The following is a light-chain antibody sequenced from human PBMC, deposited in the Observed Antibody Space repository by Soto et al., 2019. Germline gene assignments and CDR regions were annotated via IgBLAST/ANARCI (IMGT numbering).Light chain of an antibody. Sequence: AIQMTQFPSSLSASVGDRVTITCRASQDIRSDLGWYQQRPGKAPKLLIYATSSLQSGVPSRFSGSGSGTDFTLTISSLQPEDFATYYCLQDYSYPRTFGGGTKVDIK. V-gene: IGKV1-6*01. CDR3: LQDYSYPRT. CDR2: ATS. J-gene: IGKJ4*01. CDR1: QDIRSD.